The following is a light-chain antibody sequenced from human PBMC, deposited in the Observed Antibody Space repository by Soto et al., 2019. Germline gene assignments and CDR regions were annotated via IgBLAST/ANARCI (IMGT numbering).Light chain of an antibody. J-gene: IGKJ5*01. CDR2: GAS. CDR3: KQYDNSPIT. CDR1: QSISSSF. Sequence: EIVLTQSPGILYLSPGERASLSCGASQSISSSFLAWYQQKPGQAPRLLIYGASSRATGIPDRFSGTGSETDFTLTISRLEPEDFAVYYCKQYDNSPITFGQGTRLEIK. V-gene: IGKV3-20*01.